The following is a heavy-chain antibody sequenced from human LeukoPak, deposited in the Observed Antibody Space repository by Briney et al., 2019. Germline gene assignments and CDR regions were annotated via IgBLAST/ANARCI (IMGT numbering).Heavy chain of an antibody. D-gene: IGHD2-2*01. J-gene: IGHJ4*02. CDR2: ISGSGGST. V-gene: IGHV3-23*01. CDR3: ARGGYCNSTSCYVID. Sequence: GGSLRLSCAASGFTFSNYAMNWVRQAPGKGLEWVSGISGSGGSTYYADSVKGWFTISRDNSKNTLYLQMNSLRAEDTAVYYCARGGYCNSTSCYVIDWGQGTPVTVSS. CDR1: GFTFSNYA.